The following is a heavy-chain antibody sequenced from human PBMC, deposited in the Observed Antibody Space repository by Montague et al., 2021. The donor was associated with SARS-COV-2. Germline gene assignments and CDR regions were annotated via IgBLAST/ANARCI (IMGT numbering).Heavy chain of an antibody. CDR1: GGSFSGYY. CDR2: ITHSGST. CDR3: ARGRYSSSWYGSKYYFDY. D-gene: IGHD6-13*01. Sequence: SETLSLTCAVYGGSFSGYYWSWICQPPGKGLEWIGEITHSGSTNYNPSLKSRVTILLDTSTNQFSLKLSSVTAADTAVYYCARGRYSSSWYGSKYYFDYWGQGTLVTVSS. V-gene: IGHV4-34*01. J-gene: IGHJ4*02.